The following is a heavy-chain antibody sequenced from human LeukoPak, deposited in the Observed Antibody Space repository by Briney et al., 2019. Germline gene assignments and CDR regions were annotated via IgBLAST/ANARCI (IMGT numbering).Heavy chain of an antibody. CDR1: GVPLSGYYY. Sequence: SETLSLTCTVSGVPLSGYYYWTWIRQPAGKGLEWIGRVSSSGTPDYNPSLKNRVATSVNPSESRFFLTVTSVTAADTAVYYCARSSDYGDYEYFLHWGQGTLVTVAS. CDR2: VSSSGTP. V-gene: IGHV4-4*07. D-gene: IGHD4-17*01. CDR3: ARSSDYGDYEYFLH. J-gene: IGHJ1*01.